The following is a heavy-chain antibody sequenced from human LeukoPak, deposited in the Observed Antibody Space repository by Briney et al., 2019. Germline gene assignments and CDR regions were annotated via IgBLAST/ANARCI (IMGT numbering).Heavy chain of an antibody. CDR3: ARDKIVGATIFDY. D-gene: IGHD1-26*01. V-gene: IGHV3-7*01. CDR2: IKQDGSEK. J-gene: IGHJ4*02. Sequence: PGGSLRLSCAASGFTFSSYWMSGVGQAPGKGLEWVANIKQDGSEKYYVDSVKGRFTISTDNAKNSLYLQMNSLRAEDTAVYYCARDKIVGATIFDYWGQGTLVTVSS. CDR1: GFTFSSYW.